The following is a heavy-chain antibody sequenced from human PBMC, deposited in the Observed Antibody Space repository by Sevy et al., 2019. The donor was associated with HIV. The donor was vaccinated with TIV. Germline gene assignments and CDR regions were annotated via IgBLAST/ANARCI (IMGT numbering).Heavy chain of an antibody. CDR1: GFTFSRYS. Sequence: GGSLRLSCAASGFTFSRYSMHWVGQAPGKGLEWVATISFDASNKHYADSVKGRFTISRDNFQNSLFLQMNSLRPEDTAVYYCALERLSSDVAEYFQNWGQGTLVTVSS. CDR3: ALERLSSDVAEYFQN. J-gene: IGHJ1*01. V-gene: IGHV3-30*04. D-gene: IGHD1-1*01. CDR2: ISFDASNK.